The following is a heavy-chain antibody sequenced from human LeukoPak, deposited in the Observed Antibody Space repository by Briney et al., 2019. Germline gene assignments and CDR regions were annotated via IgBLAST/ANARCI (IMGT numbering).Heavy chain of an antibody. V-gene: IGHV1-46*01. D-gene: IGHD3-9*01. J-gene: IGHJ4*02. CDR2: INPSGGST. CDR3: ARDFLTGYYYFDY. Sequence: ASVKVSCKASGCTFTSYYIHWVRQAPGQGLEWMGIINPSGGSTSYAQKFQGRVTMTGDTSTSTVYMELSSLRSEDTAVYYCARDFLTGYYYFDYWGQGTLVTVSS. CDR1: GCTFTSYY.